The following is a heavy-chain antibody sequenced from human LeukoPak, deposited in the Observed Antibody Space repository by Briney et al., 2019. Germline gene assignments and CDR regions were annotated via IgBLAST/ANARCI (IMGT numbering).Heavy chain of an antibody. D-gene: IGHD3-22*01. CDR1: GGSVSNNNYY. V-gene: IGHV4-39*01. CDR2: TYYDGNT. J-gene: IGHJ4*02. Sequence: SETLSLTCTVSGGSVSNNNYYWGWIRQSPGKGLEWIGSTYYDGNTFYNPSLRSRVTMPVDTSKNQFSLKLTSVTAADSAVYYCARQYDSSGYILTFDYWGQGTLVTVSS. CDR3: ARQYDSSGYILTFDY.